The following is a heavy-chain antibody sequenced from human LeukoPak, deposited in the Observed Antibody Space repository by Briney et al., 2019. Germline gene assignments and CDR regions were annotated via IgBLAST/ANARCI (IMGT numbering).Heavy chain of an antibody. CDR3: ARDRHNWNYVFNWFDP. V-gene: IGHV4-38-2*02. J-gene: IGHJ5*02. CDR2: IYHSGST. Sequence: SETLSLTCTVSGYSISSGYYWGWIRQPPGKGLEWIGSIYHSGSTYYNPSLKSRDTISADTSKNQFSLKLSSVTAADTAVYYGARDRHNWNYVFNWFDPWGQGTLVTVSS. CDR1: GYSISSGYY. D-gene: IGHD1-7*01.